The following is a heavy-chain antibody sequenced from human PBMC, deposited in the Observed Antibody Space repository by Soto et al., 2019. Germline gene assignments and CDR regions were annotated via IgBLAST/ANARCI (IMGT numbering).Heavy chain of an antibody. Sequence: GGSLRLCCAASGFTFSSYGMHWVRQAPGKGLEWVAVISYDGSNKYYADSVKGRFTISRDNSKNTLYLQMNSLRAEDTAVYYCAKVLDTAMVIGGVDYYGMAVWGQGTTVTVSS. D-gene: IGHD5-18*01. CDR2: ISYDGSNK. CDR3: AKVLDTAMVIGGVDYYGMAV. CDR1: GFTFSSYG. J-gene: IGHJ6*02. V-gene: IGHV3-30*18.